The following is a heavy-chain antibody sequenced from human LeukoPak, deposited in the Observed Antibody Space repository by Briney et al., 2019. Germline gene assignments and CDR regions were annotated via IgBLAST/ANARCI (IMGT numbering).Heavy chain of an antibody. V-gene: IGHV3-21*01. J-gene: IGHJ6*03. D-gene: IGHD2-21*02. CDR1: GFTFSSYS. CDR2: ISSSSSYI. CDR3: ARQSSAYCGGDCYWASYYYYYYMDV. Sequence: GGSLRLSGAASGFTFSSYSMNWVRQAPGKGLEWVSSISSSSSYIYYADSVKGRFTISRDNAKNSLYLQMNSLRAEDTAVYYCARQSSAYCGGDCYWASYYYYYYMDVWGKGTTVTVSS.